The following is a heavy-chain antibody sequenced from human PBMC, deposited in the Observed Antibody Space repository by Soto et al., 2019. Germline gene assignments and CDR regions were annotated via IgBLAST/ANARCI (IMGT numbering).Heavy chain of an antibody. D-gene: IGHD4-4*01. CDR1: RFSFSSYE. Sequence: EVQLLESGGGLVQPGGSLRLSCVASRFSFSSYEMSWVRQAAGKGLEWVSRVSLTGDRTNYAGSVKGRFTVSRDNFKNTLFLQMNRLGAEDTAVYYCAKDSNKYSSSLRGRYFDYWGQGIGVTVSS. CDR3: AKDSNKYSSSLRGRYFDY. CDR2: VSLTGDRT. V-gene: IGHV3-23*01. J-gene: IGHJ4*02.